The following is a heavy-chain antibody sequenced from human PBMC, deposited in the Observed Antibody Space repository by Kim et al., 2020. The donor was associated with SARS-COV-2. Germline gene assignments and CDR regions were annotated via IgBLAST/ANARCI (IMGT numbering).Heavy chain of an antibody. D-gene: IGHD3-3*01. CDR1: GGSISSSSYY. Sequence: SETLSLTCTVSGGSISSSSYYWGWIRQPPGKGLEWIGSIYYSGSTYYNPSLKSRVTISVDTSKNQFSLKLSSVTAADTAVYYCARPEAYDFWSGSGWFDPWGQGTLVTVSS. V-gene: IGHV4-39*01. CDR3: ARPEAYDFWSGSGWFDP. J-gene: IGHJ5*02. CDR2: IYYSGST.